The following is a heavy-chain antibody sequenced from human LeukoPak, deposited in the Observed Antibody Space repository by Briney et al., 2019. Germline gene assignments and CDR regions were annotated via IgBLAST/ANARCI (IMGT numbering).Heavy chain of an antibody. J-gene: IGHJ4*02. CDR2: INPNSGGT. V-gene: IGHV1-2*02. CDR3: AIRMFNYYARLDY. CDR1: GYTFTDYY. D-gene: IGHD3-22*01. Sequence: ASVKVSCKASGYTFTDYYMHWVRQAPGQGLEWMGWINPNSGGTNYAQKFQGRVTMTRDTSISTAYMELSRLRSDDTAVYYCAIRMFNYYARLDYWGQGTLVTVSS.